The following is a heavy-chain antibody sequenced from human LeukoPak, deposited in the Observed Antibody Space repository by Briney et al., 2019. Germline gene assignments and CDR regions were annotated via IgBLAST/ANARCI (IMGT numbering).Heavy chain of an antibody. CDR3: ARGPKISSWFGELLGGYFDY. CDR2: ISAYNGNT. CDR1: GYTFTSYG. J-gene: IGHJ4*02. V-gene: IGHV1-18*01. D-gene: IGHD3-10*01. Sequence: ASVKVSCKASGYTFTSYGISWVRQAPGQGLEWMGWISAYNGNTNYAQKFQGRVTMTRDTSISTAYMELSRLRSDDTAVYYCARGPKISSWFGELLGGYFDYWGQGTLVTVSS.